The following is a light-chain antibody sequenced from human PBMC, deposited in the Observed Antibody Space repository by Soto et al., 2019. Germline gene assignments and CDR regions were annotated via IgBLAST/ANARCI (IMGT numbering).Light chain of an antibody. CDR1: QSVSHF. CDR2: DTS. J-gene: IGKJ4*01. CDR3: QQRTDWPT. V-gene: IGKV3-11*01. Sequence: EIVLTQSPATLSLSPGESATLSCRASQSVSHFLAWYQQKPGQAPRLLIYDTSSRATGIPGRFSGSGSATDFTLTIDILEPADAAVYYCQQRTDWPTFGGGTKVEI.